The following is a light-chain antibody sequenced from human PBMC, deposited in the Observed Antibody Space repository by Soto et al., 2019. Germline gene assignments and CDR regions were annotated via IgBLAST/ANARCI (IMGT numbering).Light chain of an antibody. CDR1: QSVSTN. CDR3: QQYNNWPPTT. Sequence: EIVMTQSPATLSVSPGERATLSCRASQSVSTNLAWYQQKPGQAPRLLISAASTRATGVPARFSGSGSGTEFTLTISSLQTEDLAVYFCQQYNNWPPTTFGQGTKVDIK. CDR2: AAS. V-gene: IGKV3-15*01. J-gene: IGKJ1*01.